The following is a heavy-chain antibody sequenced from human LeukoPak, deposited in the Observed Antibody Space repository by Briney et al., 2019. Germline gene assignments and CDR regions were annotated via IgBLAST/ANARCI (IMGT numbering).Heavy chain of an antibody. J-gene: IGHJ3*02. CDR2: FDPEDGET. Sequence: ASVKVSCKVSGYTLTELSMHWVRQAPGKGLEWMGGFDPEDGETIYAQKFQGRVTMTEDTSTDTAYMELSSLRSEDTAVYYCATDQLWLQSEGRYALDIWGQGTMVTVSS. CDR3: ATDQLWLQSEGRYALDI. V-gene: IGHV1-24*01. CDR1: GYTLTELS. D-gene: IGHD5-24*01.